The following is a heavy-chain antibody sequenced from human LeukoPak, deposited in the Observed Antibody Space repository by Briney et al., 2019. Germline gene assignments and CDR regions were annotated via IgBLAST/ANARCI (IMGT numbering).Heavy chain of an antibody. V-gene: IGHV3-23*01. CDR3: AKGGYFDWFQYQAAFDY. J-gene: IGHJ4*02. D-gene: IGHD3-9*01. Sequence: PGGSLRLSCAASGFTFSCYAMSWVRQAPGKGLEWVSAISGSGGSTYYADSVKGRFTISRDNSKNTLYLQMNSLRAEDTAVYYCAKGGYFDWFQYQAAFDYWGQGTLVTVSS. CDR2: ISGSGGST. CDR1: GFTFSCYA.